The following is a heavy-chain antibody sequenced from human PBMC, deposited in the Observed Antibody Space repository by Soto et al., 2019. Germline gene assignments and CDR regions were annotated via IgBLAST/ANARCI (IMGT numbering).Heavy chain of an antibody. CDR1: GGTFSSYA. J-gene: IGHJ6*02. CDR3: ARVLTIFGVVTYYYGMDV. D-gene: IGHD3-3*01. Sequence: QVPLVQSGAEVKKPGSSVKVSCKASGGTFSSYAISWVRQAPGQGLEWMGGIIPIFGTANYAQKFQGRVTITADESTSTAYMELSSLRSEDTAVYYCARVLTIFGVVTYYYGMDVWGQGTTVTVSS. V-gene: IGHV1-69*01. CDR2: IIPIFGTA.